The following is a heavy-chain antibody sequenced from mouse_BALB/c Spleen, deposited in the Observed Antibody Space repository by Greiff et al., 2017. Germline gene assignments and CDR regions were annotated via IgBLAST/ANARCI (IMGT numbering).Heavy chain of an antibody. D-gene: IGHD1-1*01. CDR2: IWRGGST. V-gene: IGHV2-5-1*01. J-gene: IGHJ4*01. CDR1: GFSLTSYG. CDR3: AKTPYYYGSSYDYAMDY. Sequence: VKLQESGPSLVQPSQSLSITCTVSGFSLTSYGVHRVRQSPGKGLEWLGVIWRGGSTDYNAAFMSRLSITKDNSKSQVFFKMNSLQANDTAIYYCAKTPYYYGSSYDYAMDYWGQGTSVTVSS.